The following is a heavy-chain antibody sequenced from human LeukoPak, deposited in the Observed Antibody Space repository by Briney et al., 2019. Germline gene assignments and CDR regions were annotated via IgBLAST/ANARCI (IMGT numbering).Heavy chain of an antibody. CDR3: ARDRTAMVY. V-gene: IGHV4-59*01. CDR2: IHYSGST. Sequence: SETLSLTCTVSGGSISSYYWSWIRQPPGKGLEWIGYIHYSGSTNYNPSLKSRVTISVDTSKNQFSLKLSSVTAADTAVYYCARDRTAMVYWGQGTLVTVSS. D-gene: IGHD5-18*01. CDR1: GGSISSYY. J-gene: IGHJ4*02.